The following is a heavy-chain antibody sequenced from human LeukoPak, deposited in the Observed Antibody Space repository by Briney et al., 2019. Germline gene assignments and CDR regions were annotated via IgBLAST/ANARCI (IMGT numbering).Heavy chain of an antibody. V-gene: IGHV1-8*01. CDR1: GYTFTNYD. D-gene: IGHD2-15*01. CDR2: MNPNSGNT. CDR3: ARDGRVVAATYYYYYGMDV. J-gene: IGHJ6*02. Sequence: VSVKASCKASGYTFTNYDINWVRQATGQGLEWMGWMNPNSGNTGYAQKFQGRVTMTRNTSISTAYMELSSLRSEDTAVYYCARDGRVVAATYYYYYGMDVWGQGATVTVSS.